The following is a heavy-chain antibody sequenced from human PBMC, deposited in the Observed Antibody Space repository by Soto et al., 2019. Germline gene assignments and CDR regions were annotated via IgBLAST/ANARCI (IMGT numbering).Heavy chain of an antibody. CDR1: GGSISSYF. Sequence: QVQLQESGPGLLKPSETLSLTCTVSGGSISSYFYIWVRQPPGKGLEWIGSVYYTGTTDYNPSLKSRVTISVDTSKTQFSLNLRCVTAADTAVYYCARDLAAVPRAFDYWARGTLVTVSS. D-gene: IGHD6-13*01. CDR3: ARDLAAVPRAFDY. CDR2: VYYTGTT. V-gene: IGHV4-59*01. J-gene: IGHJ4*02.